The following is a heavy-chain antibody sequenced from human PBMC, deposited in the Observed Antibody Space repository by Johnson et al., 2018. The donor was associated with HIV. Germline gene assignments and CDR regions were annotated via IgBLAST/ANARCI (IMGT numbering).Heavy chain of an antibody. V-gene: IGHV3-7*01. Sequence: VQLVESGGGLIQPGGSLRLSCAASGFTVSSNYMSWVRQAPGKGLEWVANIKQDGSEKYYVDSVKGRFTISRDNSKNTLYLQMNSLRTEDTAVYYCARVRGGTGHGAFDIWGQGTMVTVSS. CDR2: IKQDGSEK. J-gene: IGHJ3*02. CDR3: ARVRGGTGHGAFDI. CDR1: GFTVSSNY.